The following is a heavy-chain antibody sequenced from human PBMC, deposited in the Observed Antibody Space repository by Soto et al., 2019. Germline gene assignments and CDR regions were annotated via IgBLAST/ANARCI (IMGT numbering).Heavy chain of an antibody. D-gene: IGHD3-9*01. J-gene: IGHJ6*02. V-gene: IGHV1-69*12. CDR2: IIPIFGTP. CDR3: ARDSFDFDRGGAYYGMDV. CDR1: GGTFSSYA. Sequence: QVQLVQSGAEVKKPGSSVKVSCKASGGTFSSYAISWVRQAPGQGLEWMGGIIPIFGTPNYAQKFQGRVTITADESTSTVYMELSSLRSEDTAVYYCARDSFDFDRGGAYYGMDVWGQGTTVTVSS.